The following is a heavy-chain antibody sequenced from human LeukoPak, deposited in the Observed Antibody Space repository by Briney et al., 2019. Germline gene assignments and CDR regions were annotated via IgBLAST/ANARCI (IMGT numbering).Heavy chain of an antibody. CDR1: GGSISSHF. CDR3: TKATQWLAFDY. D-gene: IGHD6-19*01. Sequence: PSETLSLTCTVSGGSISSHFWSWMRQLPGKGLEWIGNIYNRGTTNYNPSLNSRVTMSVDTSKNQLSLQLTSVTAADTAVYYCTKATQWLAFDYWGRGTLVTVSS. J-gene: IGHJ4*02. CDR2: IYNRGTT. V-gene: IGHV4-59*11.